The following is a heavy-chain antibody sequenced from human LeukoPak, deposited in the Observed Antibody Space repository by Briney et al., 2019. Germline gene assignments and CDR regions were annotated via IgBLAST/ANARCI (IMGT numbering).Heavy chain of an antibody. V-gene: IGHV4-59*08. CDR3: ARLIRTGYYNYGMDV. Sequence: SETLSLTCTVSGGSISRYYWSWIRQPPGKGLEWIGYIYYSGGTNYTPSLKSRVTISVDTSKNQFSLKLSSVTAADTAVYYCARLIRTGYYNYGMDVWGQGTTVTVSS. J-gene: IGHJ6*02. CDR1: GGSISRYY. CDR2: IYYSGGT. D-gene: IGHD3/OR15-3a*01.